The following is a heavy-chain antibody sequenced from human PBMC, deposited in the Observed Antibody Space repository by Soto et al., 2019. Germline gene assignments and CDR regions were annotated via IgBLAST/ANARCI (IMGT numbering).Heavy chain of an antibody. CDR2: IWYDGSNK. Sequence: QVQLAESGGGVVQPGRSLRLSCAASGFTFSSYGMHWVRQAPGKGLEWVAVIWYDGSNKYYADSVKGRFTISRDNSKNTLYLQMNSLRAEDTAVYYCARDCSGGSCYSFDYWGQGTLVTVSS. D-gene: IGHD2-15*01. CDR3: ARDCSGGSCYSFDY. V-gene: IGHV3-33*01. J-gene: IGHJ4*02. CDR1: GFTFSSYG.